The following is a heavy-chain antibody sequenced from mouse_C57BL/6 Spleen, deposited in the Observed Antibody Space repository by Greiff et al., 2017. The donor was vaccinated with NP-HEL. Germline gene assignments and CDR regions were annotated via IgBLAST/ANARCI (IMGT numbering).Heavy chain of an antibody. CDR1: GFSINSDCY. CDR2: TFYSGIT. V-gene: IGHV3-3*01. CDR3: ARGWLLPYFDV. D-gene: IGHD2-3*01. J-gene: IGHJ1*03. Sequence: EVQGVESGPSLVRPSQTLSLTCTVTGFSINSDCYWIWIRQFPGNKLEYIGYTFYSGITYYNPSLESRTYITRDTSKNQFSLKLSSVTTEDTATYYCARGWLLPYFDVWGTGTTVTVSS.